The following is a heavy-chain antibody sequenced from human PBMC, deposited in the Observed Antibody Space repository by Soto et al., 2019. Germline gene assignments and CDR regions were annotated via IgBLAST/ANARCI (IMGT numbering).Heavy chain of an antibody. J-gene: IGHJ4*02. CDR3: AREGDYGGNSVSVSFFGPNLDY. CDR2: ISSSGSTI. V-gene: IGHV3-11*01. Sequence: GGSLRLSCAASGFTFSDYYMSWIRQAPGKGLEWVSYISSSGSTIYYADSVKGRFTISRDNAKNSLYLQMNSLRAEDTAVYYCAREGDYGGNSVSVSFFGPNLDYWGQGTLVTVSS. CDR1: GFTFSDYY. D-gene: IGHD4-17*01.